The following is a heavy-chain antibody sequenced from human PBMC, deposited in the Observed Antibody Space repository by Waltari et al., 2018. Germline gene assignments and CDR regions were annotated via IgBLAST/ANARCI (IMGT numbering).Heavy chain of an antibody. Sequence: QLQLQESGPGLVKPSETLSLTCTVSGGSISSSSYYWGWIRQPPGKRLEWIGSIYYSGSTYYNPSLKSRVTISVDTSKNQFSLKLSSVTAADTAVYYCARTLRSDIAAAGHYYYGMDVWGQGTTVTVSS. CDR3: ARTLRSDIAAAGHYYYGMDV. CDR1: GGSISSSSYY. CDR2: IYYSGST. J-gene: IGHJ6*02. V-gene: IGHV4-39*07. D-gene: IGHD6-13*01.